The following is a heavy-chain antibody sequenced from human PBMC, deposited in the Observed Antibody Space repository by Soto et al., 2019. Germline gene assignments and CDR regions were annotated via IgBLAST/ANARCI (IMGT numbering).Heavy chain of an antibody. D-gene: IGHD6-13*01. J-gene: IGHJ6*02. CDR1: GGSISSYY. Sequence: SETLSLTCTVSGGSISSYYWSWIRQPPGKGLEWTGYIYYSGSTNYNPSLKSRVTISVDTSKNQFSLKLSSVTAVDTAVYYCASDPDIAAAKVTDNQGSDGMDVWGQGTTVTVSS. CDR2: IYYSGST. V-gene: IGHV4-59*01. CDR3: ASDPDIAAAKVTDNQGSDGMDV.